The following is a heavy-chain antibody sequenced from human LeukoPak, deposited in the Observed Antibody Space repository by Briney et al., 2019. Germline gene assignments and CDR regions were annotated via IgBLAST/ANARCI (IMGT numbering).Heavy chain of an antibody. CDR2: IYSGGST. D-gene: IGHD1-26*01. V-gene: IGHV3-53*05. Sequence: QTGGSLRLSCAASGFTVSSNYMSWVRQAPGKGLEWVSVIYSGGSTYYADSVKSRFTISRDNSKSTLYIQMNSLRSEDTAVYYCARDVSKVGATCDYWGQGTLVAVSS. J-gene: IGHJ4*02. CDR1: GFTVSSNY. CDR3: ARDVSKVGATCDY.